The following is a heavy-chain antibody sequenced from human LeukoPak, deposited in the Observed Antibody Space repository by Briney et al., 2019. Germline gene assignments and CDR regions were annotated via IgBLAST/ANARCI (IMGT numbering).Heavy chain of an antibody. CDR2: IWYDGSNK. V-gene: IGHV3-33*01. CDR1: GLTFSSYG. CDR3: AREETGESYYFDY. D-gene: IGHD7-27*01. J-gene: IGHJ4*02. Sequence: GGSLRLSCAASGLTFSSYGMHWVRQAPGKGLEWVAAIWYDGSNKYYADSVKGRITISRDNSKNTLYLQMNSLRAEDTAVYYCAREETGESYYFDYWGQGTLVTVSS.